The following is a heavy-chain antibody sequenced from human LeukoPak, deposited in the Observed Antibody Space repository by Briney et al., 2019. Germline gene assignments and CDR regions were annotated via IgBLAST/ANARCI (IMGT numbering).Heavy chain of an antibody. J-gene: IGHJ4*02. V-gene: IGHV3-21*04. CDR1: GFTFSSYS. D-gene: IGHD2-15*01. CDR2: ISSSSSYI. Sequence: GGSLRLSCAASGFTFSSYSMNWVRQAPGKGLEWVSSISSSSSYIYYADSVKGRFTISRDNAKNSLYLQMNSLRAEDTAVYYCAKGCSGGSCYNWGQGTLVTVSS. CDR3: AKGCSGGSCYN.